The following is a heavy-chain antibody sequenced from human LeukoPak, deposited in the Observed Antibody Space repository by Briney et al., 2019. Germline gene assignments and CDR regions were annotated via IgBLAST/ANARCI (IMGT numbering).Heavy chain of an antibody. CDR3: ARDPYSSGWLLEISFDY. Sequence: ASVKVSCKASGYTFTSYYMRWVRQAPGQGLEWMGIVNPSGGSTSYAQKFQGRVTMTRDTSTSTVYMELSSLRSEDTAVYYCARDPYSSGWLLEISFDYWGQGTLVTVSS. CDR1: GYTFTSYY. J-gene: IGHJ4*02. D-gene: IGHD6-19*01. CDR2: VNPSGGST. V-gene: IGHV1-46*01.